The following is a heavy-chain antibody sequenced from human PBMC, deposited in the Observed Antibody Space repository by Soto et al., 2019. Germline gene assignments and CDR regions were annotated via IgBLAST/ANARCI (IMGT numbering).Heavy chain of an antibody. V-gene: IGHV3-23*01. J-gene: IGHJ3*01. CDR1: GFTFSAYA. Sequence: EVQLLESGGGLVQPGGSLRLSCAASGFTFSAYAMTWVRRAPGKGLEWVSDITSSGDSGGYADSVRGRFTISRDNSKNTLYLQMNSLRAEDTAVYYCAKDRFGVIPVAFDVWGQGTMVTVYS. CDR2: ITSSGDSG. CDR3: AKDRFGVIPVAFDV. D-gene: IGHD3-16*01.